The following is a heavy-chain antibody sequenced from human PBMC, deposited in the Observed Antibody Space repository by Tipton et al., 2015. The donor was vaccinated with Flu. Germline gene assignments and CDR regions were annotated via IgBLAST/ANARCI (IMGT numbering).Heavy chain of an antibody. V-gene: IGHV4-38-2*02. D-gene: IGHD4-11*01. CDR2: IGHSGTT. CDR3: ASHSYSRGRAGL. Sequence: TLSLTCTVSGYSISSDYYWGWFRQPPGKGLGWSGSIGHSGTTYYNPSLKSRVTISVDTSKNQFSLKLSSVTAADTAVFYCASHSYSRGRAGLCGQGTLVTDSS. J-gene: IGHJ4*02. CDR1: GYSISSDYY.